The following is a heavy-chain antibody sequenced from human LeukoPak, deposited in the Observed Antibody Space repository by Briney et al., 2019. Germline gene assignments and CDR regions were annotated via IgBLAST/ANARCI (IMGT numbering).Heavy chain of an antibody. CDR3: ARGCSSTSCPADF. CDR1: GLTFSNTW. D-gene: IGHD2-2*01. V-gene: IGHV3-74*01. Sequence: PGGSLRLSCAASGLTFSNTWMHWVRQAPGKGLVWVSCVEPDGSYTSYADSVKGRFTISRDSAKNTLYLQMNSLRAEDTVVYYCARGCSSTSCPADFWGQGTLVTVSS. J-gene: IGHJ4*02. CDR2: VEPDGSYT.